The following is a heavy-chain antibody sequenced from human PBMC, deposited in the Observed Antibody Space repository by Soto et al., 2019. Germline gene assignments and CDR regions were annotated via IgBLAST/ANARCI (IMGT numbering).Heavy chain of an antibody. V-gene: IGHV4-34*01. CDR2: INHSGST. J-gene: IGHJ4*02. D-gene: IGHD3-16*02. CDR3: ATTYYDYVWGSYRYFDY. CDR1: GGSFSGYY. Sequence: SETLSLTCAVYGGSFSGYYWSWIRQPPGKGLEWIGEINHSGSTNYNPSLKSRVTISVDTSKNQFSLKLSSVTAADTAVYYCATTYYDYVWGSYRYFDYWGQGTLVTVSS.